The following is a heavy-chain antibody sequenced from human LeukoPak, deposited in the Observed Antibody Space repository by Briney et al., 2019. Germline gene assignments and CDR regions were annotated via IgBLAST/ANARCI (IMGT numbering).Heavy chain of an antibody. Sequence: SETLSLTCAVSGGSISSGDYYWSWIRQPPGKGLEWIGYIYYSGSTYYNPSLKSRVTISVDTSNNQFSLKLSSVTAADTAVYYCAREALRPSRWFDPWGQGTLVTVSS. V-gene: IGHV4-30-4*01. J-gene: IGHJ5*02. D-gene: IGHD4-17*01. CDR1: GGSISSGDYY. CDR3: AREALRPSRWFDP. CDR2: IYYSGST.